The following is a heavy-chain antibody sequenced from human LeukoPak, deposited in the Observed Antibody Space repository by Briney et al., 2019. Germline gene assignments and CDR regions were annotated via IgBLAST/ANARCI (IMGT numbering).Heavy chain of an antibody. CDR3: ARDRSLRELWLRNWFDP. Sequence: SVKVSCKASGGTFSSYAISWVRQAPGQGLEWMGGIIPIFGTANYAQKFQGRVTITADESTSTAYMELSSLRSEDTVVYYCARDRSLRELWLRNWFDPWGQGTLVTVSS. V-gene: IGHV1-69*13. CDR2: IIPIFGTA. J-gene: IGHJ5*02. CDR1: GGTFSSYA. D-gene: IGHD5-18*01.